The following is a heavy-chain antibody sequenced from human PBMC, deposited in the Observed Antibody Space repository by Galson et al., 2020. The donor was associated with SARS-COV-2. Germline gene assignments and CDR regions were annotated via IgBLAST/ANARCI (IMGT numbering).Heavy chain of an antibody. CDR1: GLTFTSYG. CDR3: ASSRQQQLVLIDY. Sequence: GGSLRLSCAAPGLTFTSYGTHWVRKAPGKALEWVAVITYDGSNKYYVDAVKGRFTISRDNSKNTLYLEMNSLRAEYTAVYYCASSRQQQLVLIDYWGQGTVVTGSS. J-gene: IGHJ4*02. V-gene: IGHV3-30*03. CDR2: ITYDGSNK. D-gene: IGHD6-13*01.